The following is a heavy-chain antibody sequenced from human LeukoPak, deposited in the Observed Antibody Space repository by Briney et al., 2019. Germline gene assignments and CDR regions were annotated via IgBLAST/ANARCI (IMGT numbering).Heavy chain of an antibody. CDR2: IYYSGGT. Sequence: PSETLSLTCIVSGGSVSNYYWSWIRQPPGKGLEWIGYIYYSGGTNYNPSLKSRVTILVDTSKNQFSLRLNSVTAADTAVYYCARALWGSYRIPRSPFDYWGQGTLVTVSS. V-gene: IGHV4-59*02. D-gene: IGHD3-16*02. CDR1: GGSVSNYY. J-gene: IGHJ4*02. CDR3: ARALWGSYRIPRSPFDY.